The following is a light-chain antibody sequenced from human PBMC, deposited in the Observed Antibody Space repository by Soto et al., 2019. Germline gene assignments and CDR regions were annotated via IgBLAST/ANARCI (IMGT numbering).Light chain of an antibody. CDR1: QSVSSS. Sequence: EIVMTQSPATLSVSPGERVTLSCRASQSVSSSLAWYQQKPGQAPRLLIYAASSRATGVPARFSGSGSGTEFTLTISRLQSEDFAVYYSQQYNNLVTFGGGTQVEIK. CDR2: AAS. J-gene: IGKJ4*01. V-gene: IGKV3-15*01. CDR3: QQYNNLVT.